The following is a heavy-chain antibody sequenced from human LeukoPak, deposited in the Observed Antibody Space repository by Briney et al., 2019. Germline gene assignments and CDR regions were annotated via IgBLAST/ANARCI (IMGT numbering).Heavy chain of an antibody. CDR1: GYSFTTYA. CDR2: INTNTGNP. V-gene: IGHV7-4-1*02. CDR3: ARDDSIAAAYFDY. D-gene: IGHD6-13*01. Sequence: ASVKVSCKASGYSFTTYAMNWVRQAPGQGLEWMGWINTNTGNPTYAQGFTGRFVFSLDTSVSTAYLQISSLKAEDTAMYYCARDDSIAAAYFDYWGQGTLVTVSS. J-gene: IGHJ4*02.